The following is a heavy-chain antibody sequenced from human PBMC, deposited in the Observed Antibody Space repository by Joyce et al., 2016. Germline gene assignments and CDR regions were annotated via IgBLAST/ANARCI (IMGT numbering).Heavy chain of an antibody. CDR2: VSFDGITK. CDR3: GRGGAVDV. V-gene: IGHV3-30-3*01. J-gene: IGHJ4*02. CDR1: GFSFSGYA. D-gene: IGHD4/OR15-4a*01. Sequence: QVQLVESTGGVVQPGGSLRLSCVASGFSFSGYAFHWVRQATGKPLDWVAVVSFDGITKYYADSVKGRFTISRDNSKSTVYLQMDNLRLEDTGVYYCGRGGAVDVWGQGTLVTVSS.